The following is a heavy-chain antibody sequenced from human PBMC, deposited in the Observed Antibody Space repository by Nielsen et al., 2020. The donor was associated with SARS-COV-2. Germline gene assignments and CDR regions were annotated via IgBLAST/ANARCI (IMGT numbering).Heavy chain of an antibody. Sequence: ASVKVSCKASGYTFTGYYIHWVRQAPGQGLEWMGWINPNSGGTDYAEKFQGRVSMTRDTSISTVYMELTRLRSDDTAVFYCARELRVGMAINGAFDIWGQETMVTVSS. V-gene: IGHV1-2*02. CDR3: ARELRVGMAINGAFDI. CDR1: GYTFTGYY. CDR2: INPNSGGT. J-gene: IGHJ3*02. D-gene: IGHD5-24*01.